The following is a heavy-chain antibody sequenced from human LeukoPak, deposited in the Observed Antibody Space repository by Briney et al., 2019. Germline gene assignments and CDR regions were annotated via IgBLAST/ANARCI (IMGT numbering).Heavy chain of an antibody. CDR3: AKVHYTASFPGSFPGRNYFDS. CDR2: IGARGDVT. J-gene: IGHJ4*02. V-gene: IGHV3-23*01. CDR1: GFAFSGYA. Sequence: PGGSLRLSCTGSGFAFSGYAMSWVRQAPGKGPEWVSSIGARGDVTYSADSVKGRFTISRDNSKRTLFLQMNSLRAEDTAVYYCAKVHYTASFPGSFPGRNYFDSWGQGTLVTVPP. D-gene: IGHD1-26*01.